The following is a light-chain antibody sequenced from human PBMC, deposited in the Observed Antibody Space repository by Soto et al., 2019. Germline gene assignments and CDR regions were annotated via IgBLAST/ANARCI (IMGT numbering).Light chain of an antibody. CDR2: EVT. CDR1: SSEVGAYNY. CDR3: SSFASSNTWV. Sequence: QSVLTQPPSASGSPGQSVTISCTGTSSEVGAYNYVSWYQQHAGKAPKLVIYEVTKRPSGVPDRFSGSKSANTASLTVSGLQAEDEADYYCSSFASSNTWVFGGGTQLTVL. V-gene: IGLV2-8*01. J-gene: IGLJ7*01.